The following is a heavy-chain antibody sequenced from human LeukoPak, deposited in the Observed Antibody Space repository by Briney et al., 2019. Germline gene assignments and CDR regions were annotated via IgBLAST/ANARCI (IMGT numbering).Heavy chain of an antibody. V-gene: IGHV3-23*01. J-gene: IGHJ4*02. CDR2: ISGSGGST. D-gene: IGHD4-17*01. CDR1: GFTFSSYA. Sequence: PGGSLRLSCAASGFTFSSYAMSWVRQAPGKGLEWVSAISGSGGSTYYADFVKGRFTISRDNAKNSLYLQMNSLRAEDTAVYYCARDSYGDYDDWGQGTLVTVSS. CDR3: ARDSYGDYDD.